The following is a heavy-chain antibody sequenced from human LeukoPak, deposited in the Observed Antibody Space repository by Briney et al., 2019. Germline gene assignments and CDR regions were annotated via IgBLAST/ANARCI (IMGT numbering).Heavy chain of an antibody. CDR3: AKAPSTTVVTPGGHYFDY. J-gene: IGHJ4*02. CDR2: ISWDSGSI. D-gene: IGHD4-23*01. CDR1: GFTFDDYA. V-gene: IGHV3-9*01. Sequence: GRSLRLSCAASGFTFDDYAMHWVRQAPGRGLEWVSGISWDSGSIGYADSVKGRFTISRDNAKNSLYLQMNSLRAEDTALYYCAKAPSTTVVTPGGHYFDYWGQGTLVTVSS.